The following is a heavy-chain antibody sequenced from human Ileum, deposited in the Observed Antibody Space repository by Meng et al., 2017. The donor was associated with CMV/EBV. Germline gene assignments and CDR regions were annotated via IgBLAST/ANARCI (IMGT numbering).Heavy chain of an antibody. CDR2: ISYDGSNK. Sequence: LRISCAASGFTFSTYAMHWVRQAPGKGLEWVAVISYDGSNKYYADSVKGRFTISRDNSKNTLYLQMNSLRAEDTAVYYCARRTPPDYWGQGTLVTVSS. V-gene: IGHV3-30*04. CDR1: GFTFSTYA. CDR3: ARRTPPDY. J-gene: IGHJ4*02.